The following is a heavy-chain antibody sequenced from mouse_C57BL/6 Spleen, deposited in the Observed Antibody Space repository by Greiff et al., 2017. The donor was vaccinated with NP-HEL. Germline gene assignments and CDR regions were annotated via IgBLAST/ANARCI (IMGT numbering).Heavy chain of an antibody. CDR3: ARGDYGSRDFDY. Sequence: VHLVESGAELVRPGTSVKVSCKASGYAFTNYLIEWVKQRPGQGLEWIGVINPGSGGTNYNEKFKGKATLTADKSSSTAYMQLSSLTSEDSAVYFCARGDYGSRDFDYWGQGTTLTVSS. CDR2: INPGSGGT. J-gene: IGHJ2*01. D-gene: IGHD1-1*01. CDR1: GYAFTNYL. V-gene: IGHV1-54*01.